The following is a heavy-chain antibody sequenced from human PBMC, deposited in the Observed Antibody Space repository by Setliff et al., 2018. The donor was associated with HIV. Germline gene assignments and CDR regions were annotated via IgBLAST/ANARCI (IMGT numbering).Heavy chain of an antibody. CDR3: ARIYDSSAYYPHDAFDI. V-gene: IGHV1-18*01. Sequence: ASVKVSCKASGYTFTSYGISWVRQAPGQGLEWMGWISAYNGNTNYAQKLQGRVTMTTDTSTSTAYMEVRSLRSDDTAVYYCARIYDSSAYYPHDAFDIWGQGTMVTVSS. J-gene: IGHJ3*02. CDR2: ISAYNGNT. D-gene: IGHD3-22*01. CDR1: GYTFTSYG.